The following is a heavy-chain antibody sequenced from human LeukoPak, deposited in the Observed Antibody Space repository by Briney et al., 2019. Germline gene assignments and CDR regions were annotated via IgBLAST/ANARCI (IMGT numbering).Heavy chain of an antibody. CDR2: IKEDGSEK. J-gene: IGHJ3*02. CDR1: GFTFSSSW. V-gene: IGHV3-7*01. CDR3: ARDNWNPPAFDI. D-gene: IGHD1-20*01. Sequence: GGSLRLSCAASGFTFSSSWMTWVRQAPGKGLEWVANIKEDGSEKYYVDSVKGRFTISRDNAKNSLYLQMNSLRAEDTAVYYCARDNWNPPAFDIWGQGTMVTVSS.